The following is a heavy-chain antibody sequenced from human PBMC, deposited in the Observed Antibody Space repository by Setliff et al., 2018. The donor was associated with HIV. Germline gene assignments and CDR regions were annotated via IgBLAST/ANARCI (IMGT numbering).Heavy chain of an antibody. V-gene: IGHV4-4*09. J-gene: IGHJ5*02. CDR2: IYSSGST. D-gene: IGHD3-10*01. CDR3: ARHSGVASPNWFDP. Sequence: SETLSLTCTVSGGSISGHYWSWIRQSPGRGLEWIGYIYSSGSTNFNPPLQSRVTISVDTSKNQFSLKLSSVTAADTAVYYCARHSGVASPNWFDPWGQGTLVTVSS. CDR1: GGSISGHY.